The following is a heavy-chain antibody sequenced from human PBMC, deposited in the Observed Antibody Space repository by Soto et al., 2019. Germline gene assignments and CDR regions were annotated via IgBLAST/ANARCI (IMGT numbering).Heavy chain of an antibody. CDR3: AREDGGGGRRHDL. J-gene: IGHJ5*02. CDR2: INPSDGST. Sequence: QVQLVQSGAEVKKPGASVKISCKTSGYTFAMHYIHWVRQVPGQGLEWMGMINPSDGSTSYVQKFQGRVTMTRDTSATTVFLNMSRLTSHDTAVFYCAREDGGGGRRHDLWGQGTLVTVSS. CDR1: GYTFAMHY. D-gene: IGHD2-15*01. V-gene: IGHV1-46*01.